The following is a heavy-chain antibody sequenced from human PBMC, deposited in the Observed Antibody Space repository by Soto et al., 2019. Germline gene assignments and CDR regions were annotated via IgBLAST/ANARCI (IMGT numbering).Heavy chain of an antibody. CDR2: IYPGDSDT. V-gene: IGHV5-51*01. D-gene: IGHD3-22*01. Sequence: GEALKISCKGSGYSFTSCWIGWVRQMPGKGLEWMGIIYPGDSDTRYSASFQGQVAIPADKSIGTAYLQWSSLKASDTAMYSCASLDSSGKGDYYYGMDVWGQGTTVTVSS. CDR3: ASLDSSGKGDYYYGMDV. CDR1: GYSFTSCW. J-gene: IGHJ6*02.